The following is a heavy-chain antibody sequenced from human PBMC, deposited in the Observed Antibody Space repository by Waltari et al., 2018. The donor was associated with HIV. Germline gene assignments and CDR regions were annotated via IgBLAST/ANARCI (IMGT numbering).Heavy chain of an antibody. CDR1: GYTFTSYY. J-gene: IGHJ4*02. Sequence: QVQLVQSGAEVKKPGASVKVSCKASGYTFTSYYMHWVRQAPGQGLEWMGIINPRGGYTSYAQKFQGRVTMTSDTSKSTVYMELSSLRSDDAAVYYCARVAYSSSWTPPFDYWGQGTLVTVSS. V-gene: IGHV1-46*01. CDR2: INPRGGYT. D-gene: IGHD6-13*01. CDR3: ARVAYSSSWTPPFDY.